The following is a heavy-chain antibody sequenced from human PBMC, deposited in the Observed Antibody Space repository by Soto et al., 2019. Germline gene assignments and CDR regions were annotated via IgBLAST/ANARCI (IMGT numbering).Heavy chain of an antibody. CDR1: GGSTSSGGYS. CDR2: IYHSGST. D-gene: IGHD6-6*01. CDR3: AGGTAARPLGY. V-gene: IGHV4-30-2*01. Sequence: SETLSLTCAVSGGSTSSGGYSWSWIRQPPGKGLEWIGYIYHSGSTYYNPSLKSRVTISVDRSKNQFSLKLSSVTAADTAVYYCAGGTAARPLGYWGQGTLVTVSS. J-gene: IGHJ4*02.